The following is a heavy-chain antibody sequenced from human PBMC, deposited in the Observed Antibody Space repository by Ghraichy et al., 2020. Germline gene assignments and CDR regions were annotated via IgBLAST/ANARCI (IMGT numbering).Heavy chain of an antibody. Sequence: SETLSLTCTVSGGSISSYYWSWIRQPPGKGLEWIGYIYYSGGTNYNPSLKSRVTISVDTSKNQFSLKLSSVTAADTAVYYCARRASGSYQYWYFDLWGRGTLVTVSS. V-gene: IGHV4-59*08. CDR2: IYYSGGT. CDR3: ARRASGSYQYWYFDL. J-gene: IGHJ2*01. D-gene: IGHD1-26*01. CDR1: GGSISSYY.